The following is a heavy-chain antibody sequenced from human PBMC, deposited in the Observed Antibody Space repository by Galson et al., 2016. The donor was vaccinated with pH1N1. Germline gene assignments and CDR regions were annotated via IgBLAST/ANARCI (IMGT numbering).Heavy chain of an antibody. CDR2: ILYNGNDK. D-gene: IGHD4-17*01. V-gene: IGHV3-30*12. J-gene: IGHJ3*02. Sequence: CAASGFTFSSCGIYWVRQAPGKGLEWVGNILYNGNDKYYADSVKGRFTISRDSSMTTVHLQMVSVTVEDTAVYFCARDESGYGDSFPDVFDIWGQGTMVTVSS. CDR3: ARDESGYGDSFPDVFDI. CDR1: GFTFSSCG.